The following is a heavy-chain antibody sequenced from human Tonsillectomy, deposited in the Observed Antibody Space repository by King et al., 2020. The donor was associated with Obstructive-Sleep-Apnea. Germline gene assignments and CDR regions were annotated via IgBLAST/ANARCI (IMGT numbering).Heavy chain of an antibody. D-gene: IGHD5-18*01. CDR3: ARMDPAASNGMDV. J-gene: IGHJ6*02. V-gene: IGHV5-51*01. CDR2: IQSGDSDT. CDR1: GYTFTVHW. Sequence: RGQTGAEVKKPGESRKISCKDSGYTFTVHWIAWVREMHGKGMEWRGIIQSGDSDTRYSPSFQGQVTISADRSIRTAYLQWNSLKASDTAMYYCARMDPAASNGMDVWGQGTTVTVSS.